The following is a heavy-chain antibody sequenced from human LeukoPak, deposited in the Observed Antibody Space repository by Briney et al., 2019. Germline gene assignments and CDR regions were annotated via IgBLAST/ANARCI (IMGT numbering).Heavy chain of an antibody. CDR1: GFIVSSNY. V-gene: IGHV3-53*01. D-gene: IGHD3-22*01. J-gene: IGHJ4*02. Sequence: PGGSLRLSCAASGFIVSSNYMSWVRQAPGKGLEWVSVIYSGGSTYYVDSVKGRFTISRDNSKNTLYLQMNSLRAEDTAVYYCARGREDSSGYYYAYYFDYWGQGTLVTASS. CDR3: ARGREDSSGYYYAYYFDY. CDR2: IYSGGST.